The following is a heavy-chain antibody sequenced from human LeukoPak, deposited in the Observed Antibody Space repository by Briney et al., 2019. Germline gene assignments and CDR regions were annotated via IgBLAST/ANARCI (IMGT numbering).Heavy chain of an antibody. V-gene: IGHV4-59*01. CDR2: IYYSGST. CDR3: ARDRELGY. CDR1: GGSISSYY. J-gene: IGHJ4*02. D-gene: IGHD3-10*01. Sequence: SETLSLTCTVSGGSISSYYWSWIRQPPGKGLEWIGYIYYSGSTNYNPSLKSRVTISVDTSKNQFSLKLTSVTAADTAVYYCARDRELGYWGQGTLVTVSS.